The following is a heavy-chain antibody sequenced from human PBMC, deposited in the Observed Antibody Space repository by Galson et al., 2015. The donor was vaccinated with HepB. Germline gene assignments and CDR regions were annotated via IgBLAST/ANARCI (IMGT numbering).Heavy chain of an antibody. CDR1: GFTFSSYA. J-gene: IGHJ6*02. V-gene: IGHV3-11*06. D-gene: IGHD3-10*01. CDR3: ARDTRITMVRGVIIGYGMDV. Sequence: SLRLSCAASGFTFSSYAMSWVRQAPGKGLEWVSYISSSSSYTNYADSVKGRFTISRDNAKNSLYLQMNSLRAEDTAVYYCARDTRITMVRGVIIGYGMDVWGQGTTVTVSS. CDR2: ISSSSSYT.